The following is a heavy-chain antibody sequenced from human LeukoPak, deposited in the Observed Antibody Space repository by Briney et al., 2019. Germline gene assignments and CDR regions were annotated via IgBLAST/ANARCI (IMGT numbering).Heavy chain of an antibody. Sequence: SETLSLTCTVSGGSISSYYWSWIRQPPGKGLEWIGEIYHSGSTNYNPSPKSRVTISVDTSKNQFSLKLSSVTAADTAVYYCARLKGYSSGWYPSYYFDYWGQGTLVTVSS. CDR3: ARLKGYSSGWYPSYYFDY. CDR1: GGSISSYY. D-gene: IGHD6-19*01. CDR2: IYHSGST. J-gene: IGHJ4*02. V-gene: IGHV4-59*08.